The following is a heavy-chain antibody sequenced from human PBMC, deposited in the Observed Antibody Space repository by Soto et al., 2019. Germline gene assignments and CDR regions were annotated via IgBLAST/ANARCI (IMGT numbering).Heavy chain of an antibody. D-gene: IGHD4-17*01. V-gene: IGHV3-21*01. CDR1: GFTLSGYT. Sequence: EVQLVESGGGLVQPGGSLRLSCAASGFTLSGYTMNWVRQAPGKGLEWVSSISSSSSYIHYADSVKGRFTISRDNAKNSLYLQTNSLRAEDTAVYYCARETPLHPDYGGNPSSDYWGQGTLVTVSS. CDR3: ARETPLHPDYGGNPSSDY. J-gene: IGHJ4*02. CDR2: ISSSSSYI.